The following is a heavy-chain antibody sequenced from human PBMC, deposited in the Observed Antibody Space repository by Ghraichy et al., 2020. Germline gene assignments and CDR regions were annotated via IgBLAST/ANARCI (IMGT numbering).Heavy chain of an antibody. V-gene: IGHV3-23*01. CDR1: GFRFSNYA. D-gene: IGHD6-6*01. CDR2: LNFGGGST. J-gene: IGHJ4*02. CDR3: AKVPSPARPYYFDY. Sequence: WGSLRLSCAASGFRFSNYAMSWVRQAPGKGLEWVSALNFGGGSTYYADSVRGRFTISRDNSKNTLYLQMNSLRAEDTAVYYCAKVPSPARPYYFDYWGPGTLVTVSS.